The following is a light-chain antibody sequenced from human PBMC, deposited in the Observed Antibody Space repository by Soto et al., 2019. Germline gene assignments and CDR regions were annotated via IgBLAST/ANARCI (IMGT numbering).Light chain of an antibody. J-gene: IGKJ1*01. CDR2: AAS. Sequence: DIHLTQSPAFLSSSVGDRVTITCLASQGIRNDLGWYQQKPGKAPKRLIYAASSFQSGVPSRFSGSGSGTDFTLTISSLQPEDFATYYCQHVNSYPQTFGQGTKVDIK. CDR1: QGIRND. CDR3: QHVNSYPQT. V-gene: IGKV1-17*01.